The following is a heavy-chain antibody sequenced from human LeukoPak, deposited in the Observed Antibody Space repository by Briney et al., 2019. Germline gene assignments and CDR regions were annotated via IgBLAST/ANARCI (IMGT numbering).Heavy chain of an antibody. J-gene: IGHJ6*02. D-gene: IGHD2-15*01. V-gene: IGHV1-18*01. CDR3: AREWGVVAPSYYYYYGMDV. CDR1: GYTSTSYG. Sequence: ASVKVSCKASGYTSTSYGISWVRQAPGQGLEWMGWISAYNGNTNYAQKFQGRVTMTRNTSISTAYMELSSLRSEDTAVYYCAREWGVVAPSYYYYYGMDVWGQGTTVTVSS. CDR2: ISAYNGNT.